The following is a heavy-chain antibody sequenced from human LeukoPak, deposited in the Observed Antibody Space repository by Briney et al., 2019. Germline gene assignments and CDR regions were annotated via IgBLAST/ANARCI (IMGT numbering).Heavy chain of an antibody. CDR3: VRVAPPHGYGYFTY. CDR1: GFTFSSYW. CDR2: IKQDGSEK. Sequence: PGGSLRLSCAASGFTFSSYWMSWVRQAPGKGLEWVANIKQDGSEKYYVDSVKGRFTISRDNSKNSLYLQMSNLTFEDTALYYCVRVAPPHGYGYFTYWGQGTLVTVSS. J-gene: IGHJ4*02. D-gene: IGHD2-15*01. V-gene: IGHV3-7*03.